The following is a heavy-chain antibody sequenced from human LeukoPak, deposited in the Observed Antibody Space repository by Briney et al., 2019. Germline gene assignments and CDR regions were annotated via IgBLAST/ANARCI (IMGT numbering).Heavy chain of an antibody. CDR1: GGSISSSSYY. V-gene: IGHV4-39*07. CDR3: ARASRRYFDWFDWFDP. Sequence: PSETLSLTCTVSGGSISSSSYYWGWIRQPPGKGLEWIGSIYYSGSTYYNPSLKSRVTISVDTSKNQFSLKLSSVTAADTAVYYCARASRRYFDWFDWFDPWGQGTLVTVSS. J-gene: IGHJ5*02. CDR2: IYYSGST. D-gene: IGHD3-9*01.